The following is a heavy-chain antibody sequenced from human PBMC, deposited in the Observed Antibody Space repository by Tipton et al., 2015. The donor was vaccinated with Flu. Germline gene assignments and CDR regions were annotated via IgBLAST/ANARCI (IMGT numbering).Heavy chain of an antibody. Sequence: SLRLSCAASGFIISNYYMSWVRQAPGKGLECVSVIYTGGSTSYTDSVKGRVTISRDNSKNTLYLQMSGLRVEDTAVYYCARGLMGWDATTDTWGQGTLVTVAS. CDR3: ARGLMGWDATTDT. D-gene: IGHD1-1*01. J-gene: IGHJ5*02. CDR1: GFIISNYY. V-gene: IGHV3-53*01. CDR2: IYTGGST.